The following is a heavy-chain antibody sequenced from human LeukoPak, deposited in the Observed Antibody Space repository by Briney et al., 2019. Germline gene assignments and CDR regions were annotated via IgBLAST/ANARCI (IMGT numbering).Heavy chain of an antibody. CDR1: GGSISSYY. D-gene: IGHD1-26*01. CDR3: ARRYSLGTTEVFDY. V-gene: IGHV4-59*08. CDR2: IYYSGST. J-gene: IGHJ4*02. Sequence: PSETLSLTCTVSGGSISSYYWSWIRQPPGKGLEWIGYIYYSGSTSYNPSLKSRVTISVDTSKNQFSLKLSSVTAADTAVYYCARRYSLGTTEVFDYWGQGTLVTVSS.